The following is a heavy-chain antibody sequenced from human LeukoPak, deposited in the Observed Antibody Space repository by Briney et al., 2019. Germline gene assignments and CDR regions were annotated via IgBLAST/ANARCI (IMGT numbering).Heavy chain of an antibody. CDR1: GYTFTGYY. Sequence: ASVKVSCKASGYTFTGYYMHWVRQAPGQGLEWMGGFDPEDGETIYAQKFQGRVTMTEDTSTDTAYMELSSLRSEDTAVYYCATSAQLPDAFDIWGQGTMVTVSS. V-gene: IGHV1-24*01. J-gene: IGHJ3*02. CDR3: ATSAQLPDAFDI. CDR2: FDPEDGET. D-gene: IGHD4-23*01.